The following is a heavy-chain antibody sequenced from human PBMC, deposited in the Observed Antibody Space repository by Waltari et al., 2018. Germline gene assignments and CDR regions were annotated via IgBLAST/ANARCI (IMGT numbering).Heavy chain of an antibody. Sequence: QVQLVQSGAEVKKPGSSVKVSCKASGGTFSSYAISWVRQAPGQGLEWMGGIIPIFGTANYAQKFQGRVTITADKSTSTAYMELSSLRSEDTAVYYCARVYCGGDCPTIRYYYYYMDVWGKGTTVTVSS. V-gene: IGHV1-69*14. J-gene: IGHJ6*03. CDR2: IIPIFGTA. CDR3: ARVYCGGDCPTIRYYYYYMDV. D-gene: IGHD2-21*01. CDR1: GGTFSSYA.